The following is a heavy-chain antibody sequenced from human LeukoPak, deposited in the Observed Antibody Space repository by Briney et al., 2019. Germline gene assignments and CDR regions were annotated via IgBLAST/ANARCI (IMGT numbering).Heavy chain of an antibody. CDR3: ARENNWNDPRVDY. V-gene: IGHV3-11*01. J-gene: IGHJ4*02. Sequence: GGSLRLSCAASGFTFSDYYMSWIRQAPGKGLEWVSYISSSGSTIYYADSVKGRFTISRDNARNSLFLQLNSLRAGDTAVYYCARENNWNDPRVDYWGQGTLVTVSS. CDR1: GFTFSDYY. D-gene: IGHD1-20*01. CDR2: ISSSGSTI.